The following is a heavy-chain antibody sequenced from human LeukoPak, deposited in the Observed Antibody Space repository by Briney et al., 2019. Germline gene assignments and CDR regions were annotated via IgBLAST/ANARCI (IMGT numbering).Heavy chain of an antibody. CDR1: GGTFSSYA. J-gene: IGHJ4*02. Sequence: ASVKVSCKASGGTFSSYAISWVRQAPGQGLEWMGGIIPIFGTANYAQKFQGRVTITTDESTSTAYMELSSLRSEDTAVYYCATGGSITGARFDYWGQGTLVTVSS. CDR3: ATGGSITGARFDY. V-gene: IGHV1-69*05. CDR2: IIPIFGTA. D-gene: IGHD1-20*01.